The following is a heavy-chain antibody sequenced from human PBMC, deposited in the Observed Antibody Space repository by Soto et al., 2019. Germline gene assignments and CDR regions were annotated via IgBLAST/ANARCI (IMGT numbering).Heavy chain of an antibody. D-gene: IGHD6-19*01. Sequence: SETLSLTCAVYAGSFSHYYWNWIRQSPGKGLGWIGKIKHSGSSNYNPSLRSRVSISVDMSKNQFSLRLTSVTAADTAVYYCARGGSSDWQVALDIWGRGTMVTVSS. J-gene: IGHJ3*02. CDR1: AGSFSHYY. CDR2: IKHSGSS. CDR3: ARGGSSDWQVALDI. V-gene: IGHV4-34*01.